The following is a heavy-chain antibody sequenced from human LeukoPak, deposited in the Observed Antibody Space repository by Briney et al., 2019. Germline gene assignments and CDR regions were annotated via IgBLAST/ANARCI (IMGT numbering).Heavy chain of an antibody. CDR1: GYTCTSYG. Sequence: ASVKVSCKASGYTCTSYGISWVRQAPGQGLEWMGWISAYNGNTNYAQKLQGRVTMTTDTSTSTAYMELRSLRSDDTAVYYCARDFHDIYYYYYGMDVWGQGTTVTVSS. J-gene: IGHJ6*02. V-gene: IGHV1-18*01. CDR3: ARDFHDIYYYYYGMDV. D-gene: IGHD3-9*01. CDR2: ISAYNGNT.